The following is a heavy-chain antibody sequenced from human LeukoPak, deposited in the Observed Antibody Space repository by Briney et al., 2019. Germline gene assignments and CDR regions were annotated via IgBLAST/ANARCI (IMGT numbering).Heavy chain of an antibody. CDR2: ISGSGGTT. CDR1: GFTFSTYT. CDR3: AKGGSSGRTYYYYGMDV. D-gene: IGHD6-19*01. Sequence: GGSLRLSCAASGFTFSTYTMSWVRQAPGKGLEWVSVISGSGGTTSYADSVEGRFTISRDNSKNTLYLQMNSLRAEDTAVYYCAKGGSSGRTYYYYGMDVWGKGTTVTVSS. V-gene: IGHV3-23*01. J-gene: IGHJ6*04.